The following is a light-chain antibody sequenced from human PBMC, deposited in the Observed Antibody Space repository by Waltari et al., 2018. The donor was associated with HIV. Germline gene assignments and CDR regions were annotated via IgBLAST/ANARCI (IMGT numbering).Light chain of an antibody. CDR3: SSYTSSYYV. Sequence: QSALTKPASVSGSPGQSIAISCPGTSSDGGGYNYASWYQPHPRKAPKLMIYEVSNRPSGVSNPFSGSKSGNTASLTFSGLQAEDEADYYCSSYTSSYYVFGTGTKVTVL. J-gene: IGLJ1*01. CDR1: SSDGGGYNY. CDR2: EVS. V-gene: IGLV2-14*01.